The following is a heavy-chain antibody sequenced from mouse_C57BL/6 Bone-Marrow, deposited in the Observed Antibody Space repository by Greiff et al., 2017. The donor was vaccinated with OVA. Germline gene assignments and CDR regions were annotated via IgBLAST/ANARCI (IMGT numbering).Heavy chain of an antibody. CDR2: INYDGSST. D-gene: IGHD2-1*01. CDR3: ARDYGTLYYFDY. Sequence: EVKLVESEGGLVQPGSSMKLSCTASGFTFSDYYMAWVRQVPEKGLEWVANINYDGSSTYYLDSLKSRFIISRDNAKNILYLQMSSLKSEDTATYYCARDYGTLYYFDYWGQGTTLTVSS. V-gene: IGHV5-16*01. J-gene: IGHJ2*01. CDR1: GFTFSDYY.